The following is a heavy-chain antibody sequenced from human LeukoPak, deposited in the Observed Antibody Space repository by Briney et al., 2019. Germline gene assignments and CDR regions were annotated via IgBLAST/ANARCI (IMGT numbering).Heavy chain of an antibody. CDR1: GLTVTSTY. V-gene: IGHV3-66*01. CDR3: ARDRN. D-gene: IGHD1-14*01. Sequence: HPGGSLRLSCAASGLTVTSTYTSWVRQAPGKGLEWVSVIYSGGSTYYADSVKGRFTISRDNSKNTLYLQMNSLRAEDTAVYYCARDRNWGQGTLVTVSS. J-gene: IGHJ4*02. CDR2: IYSGGST.